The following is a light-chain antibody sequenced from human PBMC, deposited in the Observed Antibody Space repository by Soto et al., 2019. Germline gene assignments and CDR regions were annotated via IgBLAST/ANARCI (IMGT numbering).Light chain of an antibody. V-gene: IGKV2-24*01. CDR1: QSLVQSDGNTY. CDR3: VQGAETRT. CDR2: QVS. J-gene: IGKJ1*01. Sequence: IVMTQTPLSSRVTLGQPASISCRSSQSLVQSDGNTYLSWLQVRPGQPPRLLIYQVSNRFSGXPXTFTGSGAGTDFTLRISRVEHEDVGVYYCVQGAETRTFGQGTTVEI.